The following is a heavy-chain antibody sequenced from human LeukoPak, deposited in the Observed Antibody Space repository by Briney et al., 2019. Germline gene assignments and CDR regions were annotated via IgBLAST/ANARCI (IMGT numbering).Heavy chain of an antibody. J-gene: IGHJ5*02. CDR3: AKREPGPNWLDP. CDR1: GFSFSKSA. D-gene: IGHD2-8*02. Sequence: GGSLRLSCAASGFSFSKSAMTWVRQAPGKGLEYVSGIGAGGDNRGYADSVKGRFTISRDNSKNTLYLQMSSLRAEDTAVYYCAKREPGPNWLDPWGLGTLVTVSS. CDR2: IGAGGDNR. V-gene: IGHV3-23*01.